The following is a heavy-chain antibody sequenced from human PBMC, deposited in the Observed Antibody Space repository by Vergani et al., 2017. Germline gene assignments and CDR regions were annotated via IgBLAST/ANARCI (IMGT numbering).Heavy chain of an antibody. D-gene: IGHD3-22*01. CDR2: INHSGST. J-gene: IGHJ6*02. V-gene: IGHV4-34*01. CDR3: ARVGYYDSSGYLYYYYYGMDV. CDR1: GGSFSCYY. Sequence: QVQLQQWGAGLLKPSETLSLTCAVYGGSFSCYYWSWIRQPPGKGLEWIGEINHSGSTNYNPSLKSRVTISVDTSKNQFSLKLSSVTAADTAVYYCARVGYYDSSGYLYYYYYGMDVWGQGTTVTVSS.